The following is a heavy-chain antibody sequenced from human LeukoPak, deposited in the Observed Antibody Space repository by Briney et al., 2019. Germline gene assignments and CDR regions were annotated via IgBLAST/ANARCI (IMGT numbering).Heavy chain of an antibody. Sequence: SETLSLTCTVSGGSISSNYWSWIRQPPGKGLEWIGYIYYGGSSNYNPSLKSRVTISVDTSKNQFSLKVSSVTAADTAVYYCARNARYNWFDPWGQGTLVTVSS. CDR1: GGSISSNY. J-gene: IGHJ5*02. V-gene: IGHV4-59*01. CDR3: ARNARYNWFDP. CDR2: IYYGGSS.